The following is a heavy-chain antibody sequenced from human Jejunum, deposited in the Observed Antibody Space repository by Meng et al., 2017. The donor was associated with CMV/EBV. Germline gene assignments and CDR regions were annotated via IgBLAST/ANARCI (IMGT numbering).Heavy chain of an antibody. CDR1: CGSISTYF. CDR3: ARSCSSTTCRIDY. J-gene: IGHJ4*02. CDR2: VYYTGST. Sequence: SCGSISTYFWNWIRQSPGKGLEWIGHVYYTGSTIYNPSLKSRVTISVDPSKNQFSLQLRSVTAADTAVYFCARSCSSTTCRIDYWGQGALVTVSS. V-gene: IGHV4-59*01. D-gene: IGHD2-2*01.